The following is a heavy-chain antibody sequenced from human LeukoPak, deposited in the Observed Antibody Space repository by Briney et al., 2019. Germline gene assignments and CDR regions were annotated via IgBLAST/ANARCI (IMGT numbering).Heavy chain of an antibody. D-gene: IGHD3-10*01. J-gene: IGHJ6*03. Sequence: SETLSLTCTVSGGSISSYYWSWIRQPPGKGLEWIGYIYYSGSTNYNPSLKSRVTISVDTSKNQFSLKLSSVTAADTAVYYCARVELWFGDWYMDVWGKGTTVTVSS. V-gene: IGHV4-59*01. CDR1: GGSISSYY. CDR2: IYYSGST. CDR3: ARVELWFGDWYMDV.